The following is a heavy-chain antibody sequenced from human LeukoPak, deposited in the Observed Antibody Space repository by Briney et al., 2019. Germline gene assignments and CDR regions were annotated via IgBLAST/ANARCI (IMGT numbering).Heavy chain of an antibody. D-gene: IGHD5-18*01. CDR2: IYYSGST. V-gene: IGHV4-39*01. Sequence: SETLSLTCTVSGGSVSSSSYYWGWIRQPPGKGLEWIGSIYYSGSTYYNPSLKSRVTISVDTSKNQFSLKLSSVTAADTAAYYCARGDITIQLWFFSYWGQGTLVTVSS. CDR1: GGSVSSSSYY. J-gene: IGHJ4*02. CDR3: ARGDITIQLWFFSY.